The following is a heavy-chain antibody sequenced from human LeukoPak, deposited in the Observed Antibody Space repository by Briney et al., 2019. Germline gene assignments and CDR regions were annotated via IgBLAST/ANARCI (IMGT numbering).Heavy chain of an antibody. Sequence: GGSLRLSCVASEFTFSENYMSWIRQAPGKGLEWVSVLYSAGNTYYADSVKGRFTISRDNSKNTLYLQMNSLRAEDTAMYYCARVREHQDNAFDIWGQGTMVTVSS. CDR1: EFTFSENY. CDR2: LYSAGNT. J-gene: IGHJ3*02. CDR3: ARVREHQDNAFDI. V-gene: IGHV3-53*01. D-gene: IGHD1/OR15-1a*01.